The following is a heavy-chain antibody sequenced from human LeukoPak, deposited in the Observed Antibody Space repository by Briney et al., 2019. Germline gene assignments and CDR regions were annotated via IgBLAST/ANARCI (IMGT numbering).Heavy chain of an antibody. V-gene: IGHV3-13*01. J-gene: IGHJ2*01. CDR3: VRGALPGDNLYFDL. CDR2: FGSAGDT. CDR1: GFPFSAYD. Sequence: PLGGSLRLSCATSGFPFSAYDMHWVRQAPGKGLEWVSAFGSAGDTYYPGAVKGRFTISRDYAMNSVYLHMNSLRAGDTAVYFCVRGALPGDNLYFDLWGRGTLVTVAS.